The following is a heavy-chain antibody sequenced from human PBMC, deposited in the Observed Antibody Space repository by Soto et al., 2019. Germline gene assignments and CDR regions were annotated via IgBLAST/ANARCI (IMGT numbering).Heavy chain of an antibody. V-gene: IGHV3-30*01. Sequence: SQRLPCAASGYTFSTFAMHWAPQPPGKGLAGVAVISNDGSNKYYVDSVKGRFAISRDNSKNTLYLQMNSLRTEDRAVYYCARSSVTIFGVVTGPYYYYGMDVWGQGTTVTVSS. CDR1: GYTFSTFA. D-gene: IGHD3-3*01. CDR2: ISNDGSNK. J-gene: IGHJ6*01. CDR3: ARSSVTIFGVVTGPYYYYGMDV.